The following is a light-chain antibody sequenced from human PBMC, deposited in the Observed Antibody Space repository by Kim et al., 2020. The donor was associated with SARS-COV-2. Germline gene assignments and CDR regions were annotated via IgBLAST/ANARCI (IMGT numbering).Light chain of an antibody. J-gene: IGLJ2*01. V-gene: IGLV3-21*03. CDR1: NIGSKS. Sequence: APGKTARITCGGTNIGSKSVHWYQQKPGRAPVLVVYDDSDRPSGIPERFSGSNSGNTATLTISRVEAGDEADYYCQVWDSSSDHVVFGGGTQLTVL. CDR3: QVWDSSSDHVV. CDR2: DDS.